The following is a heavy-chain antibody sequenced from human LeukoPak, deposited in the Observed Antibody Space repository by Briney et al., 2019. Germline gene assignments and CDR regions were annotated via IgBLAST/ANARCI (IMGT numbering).Heavy chain of an antibody. Sequence: SETLSLTCTVSDGSISGFYWNWIRQPPGKGLEWIGEINHSGSTNYNPSLKSRVTISVDTSKNQFSLELSSVTAADTAVYYCARGADIVVVPAAIGGFDYWGQGTLVTVSS. D-gene: IGHD2-2*02. J-gene: IGHJ4*02. CDR3: ARGADIVVVPAAIGGFDY. CDR1: DGSISGFY. CDR2: INHSGST. V-gene: IGHV4-34*01.